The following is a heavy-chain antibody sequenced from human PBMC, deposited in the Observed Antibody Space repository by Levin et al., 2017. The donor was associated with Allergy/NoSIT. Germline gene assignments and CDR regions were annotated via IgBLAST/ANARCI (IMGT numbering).Heavy chain of an antibody. D-gene: IGHD2-15*01. V-gene: IGHV3-30*03. CDR3: ARVGVATATRGGYLDY. CDR1: GFSFSSYG. Sequence: SCAASGFSFSSYGMHWVRQAPGKGLEWVTYISYDGSNIYYGDSVKGRFTISRDNSKNTLHLQMNSLTSEDTAMYYCARVGVATATRGGYLDYWGQGTLVTVSS. J-gene: IGHJ4*02. CDR2: ISYDGSNI.